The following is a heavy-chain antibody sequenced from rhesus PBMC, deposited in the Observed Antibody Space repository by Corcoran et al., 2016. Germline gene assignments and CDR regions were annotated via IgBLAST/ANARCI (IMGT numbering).Heavy chain of an antibody. CDR2: IYGSGGGT. Sequence: QVQLQESGPGLVKPSETLSLTCAVSGGAISDDYYWSWIRQPPGKGLEWIGYIYGSGGGTSYNPSLKDRVTISIDTSKNQFSLKLSSVTAADTAVYYWAAPGRYSVIFDYWGQGVLVTVSS. J-gene: IGHJ4*01. V-gene: IGHV4-106*01. CDR1: GGAISDDYY. CDR3: AAPGRYSVIFDY. D-gene: IGHD6-25*01.